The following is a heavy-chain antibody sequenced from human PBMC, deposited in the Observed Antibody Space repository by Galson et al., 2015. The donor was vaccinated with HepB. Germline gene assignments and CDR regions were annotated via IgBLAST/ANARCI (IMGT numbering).Heavy chain of an antibody. V-gene: IGHV3-74*01. J-gene: IGHJ6*02. D-gene: IGHD2-2*01. Sequence: SLRLSCAASGFTFSSYWMHWVRQAPGKGLVWVSRINSDGSSTSYADSVKGRFTISRDNSKNTLYLQMNSLRAEDTAVYYCARLSPVYCSSTSCYYYGMDVWGQGTTVTVSS. CDR1: GFTFSSYW. CDR2: INSDGSST. CDR3: ARLSPVYCSSTSCYYYGMDV.